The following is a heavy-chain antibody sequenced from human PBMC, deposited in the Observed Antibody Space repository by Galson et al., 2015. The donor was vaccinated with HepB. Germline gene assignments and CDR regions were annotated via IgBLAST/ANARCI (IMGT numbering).Heavy chain of an antibody. Sequence: SVKVSCKVSGYTLTEFSMHWVRQSPEKGLEWMGGFDPENSETIYAQKFRGRVTMTEDTPTDTAYMELRSLRSDDTAVYHCATSKYDFWSGLFDFWGQGTLVSVSS. V-gene: IGHV1-24*01. J-gene: IGHJ4*02. CDR2: FDPENSET. CDR3: ATSKYDFWSGLFDF. D-gene: IGHD3-3*01. CDR1: GYTLTEFS.